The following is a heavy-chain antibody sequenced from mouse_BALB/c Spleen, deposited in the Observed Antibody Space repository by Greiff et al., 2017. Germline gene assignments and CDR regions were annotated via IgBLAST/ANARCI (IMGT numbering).Heavy chain of an antibody. V-gene: IGHV1-63*02. CDR1: GYTFTNYW. Sequence: QVQLKQSGAELVRPGTSVKISCKASGYTFTNYWLGWVKQRPGHGLEWIGDIYPGGGYTNYNEKFKGKATLTADTSSSTAYMQLSSLTSEDSAVYFCAIYGNSPMDYWGQGTSVTVSS. CDR2: IYPGGGYT. J-gene: IGHJ4*01. D-gene: IGHD2-1*01. CDR3: AIYGNSPMDY.